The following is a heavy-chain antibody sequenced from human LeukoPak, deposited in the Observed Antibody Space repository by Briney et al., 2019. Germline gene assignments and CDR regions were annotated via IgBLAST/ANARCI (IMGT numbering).Heavy chain of an antibody. V-gene: IGHV4-30-2*01. CDR2: IYHSGST. J-gene: IGHJ4*02. CDR3: ARARRRSSSWYSELDY. D-gene: IGHD6-13*01. Sequence: SETLSLTCTVSGGSISSGGYYWSWIRQPPGKGLEWIGYIYHSGSTYYNPSLKSRVTISVDRSKNQFSLKLSSVTAADTAVYYCARARRRSSSWYSELDYWGQGTLVTVSS. CDR1: GGSISSGGYY.